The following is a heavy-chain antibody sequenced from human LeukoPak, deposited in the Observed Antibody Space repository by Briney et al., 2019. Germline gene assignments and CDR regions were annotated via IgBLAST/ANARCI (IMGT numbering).Heavy chain of an antibody. Sequence: GGSLRLSCVASGFTFSSYAMSWVRQAPGKGLEWVSGISNSGHSTYNADSVKGRFTSTRDNSKNTLYLQMNGLRAEDTAVYYCAKDWRNGYSSDWYSEGYFPHWGQGTLVTVSS. V-gene: IGHV3-23*01. CDR2: ISNSGHST. J-gene: IGHJ1*01. D-gene: IGHD6-25*01. CDR1: GFTFSSYA. CDR3: AKDWRNGYSSDWYSEGYFPH.